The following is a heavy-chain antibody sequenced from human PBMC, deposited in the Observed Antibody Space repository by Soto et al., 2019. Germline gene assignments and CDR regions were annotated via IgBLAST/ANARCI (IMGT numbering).Heavy chain of an antibody. D-gene: IGHD2-15*01. CDR1: CCSISSSSYY. CDR2: IFYSGST. V-gene: IGHV4-39*01. Sequence: SETLSLTCTVSCCSISSSSYYWGWIRQPPGKGLEWIGSIFYSGSTYYNPSLKSRVTISVDTSKNQFSLKLSSVTAADTAVYYCARHLTYCSAGSCYSDFPYYGMDVWGQGTTVT. J-gene: IGHJ6*02. CDR3: ARHLTYCSAGSCYSDFPYYGMDV.